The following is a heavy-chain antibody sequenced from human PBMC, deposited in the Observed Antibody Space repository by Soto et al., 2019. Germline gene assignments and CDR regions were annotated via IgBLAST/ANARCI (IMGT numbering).Heavy chain of an antibody. CDR3: ARGAFREWELPYFDY. Sequence: SETLSLTCTVSGGSISSYYRSWIRQPPGKGLEWIGYIYYSGSTNYNPSLKSRVTISVDTSKNQFSLKLSSVTAADTAVYYCARGAFREWELPYFDYWGQGTLVTVSS. D-gene: IGHD1-26*01. CDR2: IYYSGST. J-gene: IGHJ4*02. V-gene: IGHV4-59*08. CDR1: GGSISSYY.